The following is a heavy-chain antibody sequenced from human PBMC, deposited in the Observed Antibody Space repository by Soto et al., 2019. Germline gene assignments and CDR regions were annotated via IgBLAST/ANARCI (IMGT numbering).Heavy chain of an antibody. Sequence: LSLTCTVSDGYISSGDYYWSWIRQPPGKGLEWIGYIYYSGSTYYNPSLKSRVTISVDTSKNQFSLKLSSVTAADTAVYYCARGSYYYDSSGYYHYWGRGTLVTVSS. CDR3: ARGSYYYDSSGYYHY. D-gene: IGHD3-22*01. CDR2: IYYSGST. J-gene: IGHJ4*02. CDR1: DGYISSGDYY. V-gene: IGHV4-30-4*01.